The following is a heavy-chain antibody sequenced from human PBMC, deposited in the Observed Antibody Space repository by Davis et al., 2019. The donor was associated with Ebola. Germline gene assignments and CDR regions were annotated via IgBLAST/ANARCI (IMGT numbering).Heavy chain of an antibody. Sequence: GKSLKISCAASGFTFSSYWMSWVRQAPGKGLEWVANIKQDGSEKYYVDSVKGRFTISRDNAKNSLYLQMNSLRAEDTAVYYCAKRDYGESAFDIWGQGTMVTVSS. D-gene: IGHD4-17*01. CDR3: AKRDYGESAFDI. J-gene: IGHJ3*02. CDR1: GFTFSSYW. V-gene: IGHV3-7*03. CDR2: IKQDGSEK.